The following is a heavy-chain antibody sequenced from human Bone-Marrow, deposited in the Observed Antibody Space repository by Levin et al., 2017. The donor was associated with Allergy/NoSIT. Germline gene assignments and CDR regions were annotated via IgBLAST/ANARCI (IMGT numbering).Heavy chain of an antibody. J-gene: IGHJ3*02. V-gene: IGHV4-31*03. Sequence: SETLSLTCTVSGGSINSGNYYWTWIRQHPGKGLEWIGYISYSGNTFYNASLKSRLTISVDTSKTHFSLRLSSVTAADTAVYYCARGITIFGVDLAVNDAFDIWGQGTMVTVSS. CDR2: ISYSGNT. CDR1: GGSINSGNYY. CDR3: ARGITIFGVDLAVNDAFDI. D-gene: IGHD3-3*01.